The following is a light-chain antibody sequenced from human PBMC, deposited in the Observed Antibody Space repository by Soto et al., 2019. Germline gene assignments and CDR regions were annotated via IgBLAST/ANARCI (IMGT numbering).Light chain of an antibody. J-gene: IGKJ3*01. CDR1: QSVRNDY. CDR2: GSS. V-gene: IGKV3-20*01. CDR3: QQYGTSSIT. Sequence: EIVLTQSPGTLSLSPGEGATLSCRASQSVRNDYLAWYQQKPGQAPRPLIYGSSSRATGIPDRFSGSGSGTDFTLTISRLEPEDFAVYYCQQYGTSSITFGPGTKVDIK.